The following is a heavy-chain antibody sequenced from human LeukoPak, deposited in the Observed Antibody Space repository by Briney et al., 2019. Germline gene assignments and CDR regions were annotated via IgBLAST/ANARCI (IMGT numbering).Heavy chain of an antibody. CDR1: GFTLSDHD. V-gene: IGHV3-23*01. Sequence: GGSLRLSCAVSGFTLSDHDMDWVRQSPGKGLEWVSAISGSGGSTYYADSVKGRFTISRDNSKNTLYLQMNSLRAEDTAVYYCAKDRPTVVTRRHYFDYWGQGILVTVSS. D-gene: IGHD4-23*01. J-gene: IGHJ4*02. CDR3: AKDRPTVVTRRHYFDY. CDR2: ISGSGGST.